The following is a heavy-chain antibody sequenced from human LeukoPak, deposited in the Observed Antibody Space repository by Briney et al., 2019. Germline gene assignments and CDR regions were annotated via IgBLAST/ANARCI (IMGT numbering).Heavy chain of an antibody. CDR1: GFTFSDHY. J-gene: IGHJ4*02. Sequence: GGSLRLSCAASGFTFSDHYMDWVRQAPGKGLEWVSGISWNSGSIGYADSVKGRFTISRDNAKNSLYLQMNSLRAEDTALYYCAKDPFDILTGYFDYWGQGTLVTVSS. V-gene: IGHV3-9*01. CDR3: AKDPFDILTGYFDY. D-gene: IGHD3-9*01. CDR2: ISWNSGSI.